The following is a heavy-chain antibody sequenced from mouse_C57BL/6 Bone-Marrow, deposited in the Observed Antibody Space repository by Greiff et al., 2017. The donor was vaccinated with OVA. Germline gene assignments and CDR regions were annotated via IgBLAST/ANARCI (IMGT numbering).Heavy chain of an antibody. CDR3: ASDRTGLGAMDY. J-gene: IGHJ4*01. V-gene: IGHV2-6*01. CDR2: IWGVGST. D-gene: IGHD2-4*01. Sequence: VQGVESGPGLVAPSQSLSITCTVSGFSLTSYGVDWVRQSPGKGLEWLGVIWGVGSTNYNSALKSRLSISKDNSKSQVFLKMNSLQTDDTAMYYCASDRTGLGAMDYWGQGTSVTVSS. CDR1: GFSLTSYG.